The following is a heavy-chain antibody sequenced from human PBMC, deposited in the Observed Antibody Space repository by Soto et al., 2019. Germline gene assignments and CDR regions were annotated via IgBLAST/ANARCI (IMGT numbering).Heavy chain of an antibody. CDR1: GYNFTTFW. CDR3: ARHFPLPTDLQFYYYYYYGVDV. D-gene: IGHD3-3*02. J-gene: IGHJ6*02. Sequence: PGESLKISCKASGYNFTTFWISWMRQVPGKGLEWMGRIDPSDSYSNYSPSFQGHITISAGKSINTAYLHFSNLKASDTAVYYCARHFPLPTDLQFYYYYYYGVDVWGHGTAVTVSS. V-gene: IGHV5-10-1*01. CDR2: IDPSDSYS.